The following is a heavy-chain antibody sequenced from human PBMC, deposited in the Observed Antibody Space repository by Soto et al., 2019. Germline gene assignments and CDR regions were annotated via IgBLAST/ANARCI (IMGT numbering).Heavy chain of an antibody. CDR1: GGTFSSYA. J-gene: IGHJ4*02. V-gene: IGHV1-69*01. Sequence: QVQLVQSGAEVKKPGSSVKVSCKASGGTFSSYAISWVRQAPGQGLEWMGGIIPIFGTANYAQKFQGRVTITADESTSTAYMELSSLRSEDTAVYYCARDKGIRGLATIFYFDYWGQGTLVTVSS. CDR3: ARDKGIRGLATIFYFDY. D-gene: IGHD5-12*01. CDR2: IIPIFGTA.